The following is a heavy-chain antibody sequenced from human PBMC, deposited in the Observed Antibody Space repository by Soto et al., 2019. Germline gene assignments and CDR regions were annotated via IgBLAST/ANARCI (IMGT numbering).Heavy chain of an antibody. V-gene: IGHV1-3*01. CDR1: GYTFTSYG. D-gene: IGHD3-22*01. CDR2: INAGNGNT. J-gene: IGHJ6*02. Sequence: QIQLMQSGAEVKKPGASVKVSCKASGYTFTSYGIHWVRQAPGQRLEWTGWINAGNGNTKYSEKLQGRVTITRDTSASTAYLELSSLRSEDTAVYYCARDPNDSSAYYHHYYYGMDVWGQGTTVPVSS. CDR3: ARDPNDSSAYYHHYYYGMDV.